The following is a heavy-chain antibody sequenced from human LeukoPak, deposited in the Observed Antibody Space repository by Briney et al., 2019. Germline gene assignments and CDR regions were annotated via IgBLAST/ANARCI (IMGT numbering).Heavy chain of an antibody. J-gene: IGHJ4*02. CDR1: GYTFTGYY. D-gene: IGHD3-22*01. Sequence: APVKVSCKASGYTFTGYYMHWVRQAPGQGLEWMGGINPNSGGTNYAQKFQGRVTMTRDTSISTAYMELSRLRSDDTAGYCCARYASGYWHWGPRTMVTVS. CDR3: ARYASGYWH. V-gene: IGHV1-2*02. CDR2: INPNSGGT.